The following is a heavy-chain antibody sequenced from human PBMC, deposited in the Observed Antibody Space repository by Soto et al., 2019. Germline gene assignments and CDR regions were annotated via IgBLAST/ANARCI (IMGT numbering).Heavy chain of an antibody. Sequence: EVQLLESGGGLVQPGGSLRLSCAASGFTFSSYAMSWVRQAPGKGLEWVSAISGSGGSTYYADSMKGRFTISRDNSKNTLYLQMNSLRAEDTAVYYCAKGATYYYDSSGYYPEYYFDYWGQGTLVTVSS. J-gene: IGHJ4*02. CDR2: ISGSGGST. V-gene: IGHV3-23*01. CDR1: GFTFSSYA. D-gene: IGHD3-22*01. CDR3: AKGATYYYDSSGYYPEYYFDY.